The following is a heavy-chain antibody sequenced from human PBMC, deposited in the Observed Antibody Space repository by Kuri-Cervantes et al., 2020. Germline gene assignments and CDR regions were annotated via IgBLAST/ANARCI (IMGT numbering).Heavy chain of an antibody. CDR3: ARDRRTSRTFDY. Sequence: GGSLRLSCAASGFTFSSYDMHWVRQATGKGLEWVSAIGTAGDTYYPGSVKGRFTISRENAKNSLYLQMNSLRAGDTAAYYCARDRRTSRTFDYWGQGTLVTVSS. J-gene: IGHJ4*02. CDR1: GFTFSSYD. D-gene: IGHD1-1*01. V-gene: IGHV3-13*01. CDR2: IGTAGDT.